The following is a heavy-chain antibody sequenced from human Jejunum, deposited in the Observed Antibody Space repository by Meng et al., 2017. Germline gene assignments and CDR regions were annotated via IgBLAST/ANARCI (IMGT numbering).Heavy chain of an antibody. Sequence: GGSLRLSCAASGFTFSSYWMHWVRQAPGKGLVWVSRINIDGSSTSYADSVKGRFTISRDNAKNTLYLQMNSLRVDDTAVYYCATFSVLTAPVTAAVWGQGTLVTVSS. V-gene: IGHV3-74*01. CDR2: INIDGSST. CDR3: ATFSVLTAPVTAAV. D-gene: IGHD4/OR15-4a*01. J-gene: IGHJ4*02. CDR1: GFTFSSYW.